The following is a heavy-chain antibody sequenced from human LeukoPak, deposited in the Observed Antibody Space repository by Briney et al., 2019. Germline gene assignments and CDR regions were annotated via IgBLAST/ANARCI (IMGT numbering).Heavy chain of an antibody. J-gene: IGHJ4*02. Sequence: GGSLRLSCSASGFTFSTYAIHWVRQAPGKGLQYVSSIGTSGISTYYADSVTGRFTTSRDNSKNSLYLQISNLRPEDTAVYYCVRGQEVVYTPTFDYWGQGVLVTVSS. V-gene: IGHV3-64D*09. D-gene: IGHD2-8*02. CDR3: VRGQEVVYTPTFDY. CDR2: IGTSGIST. CDR1: GFTFSTYA.